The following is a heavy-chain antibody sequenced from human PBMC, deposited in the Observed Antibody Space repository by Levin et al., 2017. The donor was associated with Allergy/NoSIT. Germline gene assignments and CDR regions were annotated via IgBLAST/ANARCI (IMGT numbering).Heavy chain of an antibody. CDR1: GGTFSSYA. CDR2: IIPIFGTA. Sequence: ASVKVSCKASGGTFSSYAISWVRQAPGQGLEWMGGIIPIFGTANYAQKFQGRVTITADKSTSTAYMELSSLRSEDTAVYYCARDRAISSTIFGVVIDPGDEYYYYGMDVWGQGTTVTVSS. D-gene: IGHD3-3*01. J-gene: IGHJ6*02. V-gene: IGHV1-69*06. CDR3: ARDRAISSTIFGVVIDPGDEYYYYGMDV.